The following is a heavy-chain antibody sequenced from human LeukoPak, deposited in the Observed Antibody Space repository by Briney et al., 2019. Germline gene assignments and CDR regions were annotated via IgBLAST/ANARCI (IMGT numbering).Heavy chain of an antibody. V-gene: IGHV1-69*01. Sequence: ASVKVSCKASGGTFSSYAISWVRQAPGQGLEWMGGIIPIFGTANYAQKFQGRVTITADESTSTAYMELSSLRSEDTAVYSCATTPLGYCTNGVCQRFDYWGQGTLVTVSS. J-gene: IGHJ4*02. CDR1: GGTFSSYA. CDR2: IIPIFGTA. CDR3: ATTPLGYCTNGVCQRFDY. D-gene: IGHD2-8*01.